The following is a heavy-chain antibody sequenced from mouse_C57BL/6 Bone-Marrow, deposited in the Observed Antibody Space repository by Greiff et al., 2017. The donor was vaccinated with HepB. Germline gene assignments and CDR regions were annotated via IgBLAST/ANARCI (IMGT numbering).Heavy chain of an antibody. CDR3: ARHDGYYYFDY. Sequence: QLQLQQPGTELVKPGASVKLSCKASGYTFTSYWMHLVKPRPGQGLEWIGNINPSNGGTNYNEKFKSKATLTVDKSSSTAYMQLSSLTSEDSAVYYCARHDGYYYFDYWGQGTTLTVSS. CDR1: GYTFTSYW. CDR2: INPSNGGT. J-gene: IGHJ2*01. V-gene: IGHV1-53*01. D-gene: IGHD2-3*01.